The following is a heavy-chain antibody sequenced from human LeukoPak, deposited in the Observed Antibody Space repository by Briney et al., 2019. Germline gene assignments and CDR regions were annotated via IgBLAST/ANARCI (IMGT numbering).Heavy chain of an antibody. V-gene: IGHV3-23*01. Sequence: GGSLRLSCAASGFIFSSSAMSWVRQAPGKGLEWVSGISGSGGSTYYADSVKGRFTISRDNSKNTLYLQMNSLRAEDTAVYYCAKGNQRRQYYFDYWGQGTLVAVSS. D-gene: IGHD1-14*01. CDR2: ISGSGGST. J-gene: IGHJ4*02. CDR1: GFIFSSSA. CDR3: AKGNQRRQYYFDY.